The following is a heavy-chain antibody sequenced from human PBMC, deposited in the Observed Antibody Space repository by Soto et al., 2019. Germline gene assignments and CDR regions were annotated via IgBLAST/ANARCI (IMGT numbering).Heavy chain of an antibody. J-gene: IGHJ3*02. Sequence: QVQLVESGGGVVQPGRSLRLSCAASGFTFSSYAMHWVRQAPGKGLEWVAVISYDRSNKYYADSVKGRFTISRDNSKNTLYLQMNSLRAEDTAVYYCAREGAVLRFLEWLSSEHAFDIWGQGTMVTVSS. CDR3: AREGAVLRFLEWLSSEHAFDI. V-gene: IGHV3-30-3*01. CDR1: GFTFSSYA. CDR2: ISYDRSNK. D-gene: IGHD3-3*01.